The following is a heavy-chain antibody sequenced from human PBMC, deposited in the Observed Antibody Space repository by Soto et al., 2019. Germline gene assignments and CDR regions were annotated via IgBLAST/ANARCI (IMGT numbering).Heavy chain of an antibody. D-gene: IGHD5-12*01. CDR3: ARVHSGYESLPAYYYGMDV. CDR1: GFTFSDYY. Sequence: GGSLRLSCAASGFTFSDYYMSWIRQAPGKGLEWVSYISSSGSTIYYADSVKGRFTISRDNAKNSLYLQMNSLRAEDTAVYYCARVHSGYESLPAYYYGMDVWGQGTTVTVSS. J-gene: IGHJ6*02. V-gene: IGHV3-11*01. CDR2: ISSSGSTI.